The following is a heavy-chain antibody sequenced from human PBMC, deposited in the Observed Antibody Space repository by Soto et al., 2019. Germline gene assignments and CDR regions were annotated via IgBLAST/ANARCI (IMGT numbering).Heavy chain of an antibody. CDR3: ARESEDLTSNFDY. V-gene: IGHV1-24*01. J-gene: IGHJ4*02. Sequence: DPVKVSCNLSGYSLTEGCMNWGLQAPGKGLEWMGGCDPEDGETIYAQKFQGRVTMTEDTSTDTAYMELSSLRSEDTAVYYCARESEDLTSNFDYWGQGTLVTVSS. CDR2: CDPEDGET. CDR1: GYSLTEGC.